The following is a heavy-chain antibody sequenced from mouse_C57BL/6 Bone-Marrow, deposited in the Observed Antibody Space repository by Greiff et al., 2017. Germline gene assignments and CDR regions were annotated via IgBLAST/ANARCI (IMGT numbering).Heavy chain of an antibody. V-gene: IGHV3-5*01. CDR1: GISITTGNYR. Sequence: VQLQQSGPGLVKPSQTVFLTCTVTGISITTGNYRWSWIRQFPGNKLEWIGYIYYSGTITYNPSLTSRTTITRDTPKNQFFLELNSLTAEDTATYYCARERGLITTVGEDAMEYWGQGTSVTVSS. D-gene: IGHD1-1*01. CDR3: ARERGLITTVGEDAMEY. CDR2: IYYSGTI. J-gene: IGHJ4*01.